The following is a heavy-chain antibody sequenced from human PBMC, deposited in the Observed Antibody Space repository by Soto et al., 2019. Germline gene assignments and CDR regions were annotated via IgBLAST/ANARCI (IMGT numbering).Heavy chain of an antibody. V-gene: IGHV1-18*01. J-gene: IGHJ4*02. D-gene: IGHD6-19*01. Sequence: ASVKVSCKASGYTFTSYGISWVRQAPGLGLEWMGWISAYNGNTNYAQKLQGRVTMTTDTSTSTAYMELRSLRSDDTAVYYCARSSGDIAVAAYFDYWGQGTLVTVSS. CDR1: GYTFTSYG. CDR3: ARSSGDIAVAAYFDY. CDR2: ISAYNGNT.